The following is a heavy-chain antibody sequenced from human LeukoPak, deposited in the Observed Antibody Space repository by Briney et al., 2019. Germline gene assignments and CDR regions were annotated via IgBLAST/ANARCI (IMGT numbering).Heavy chain of an antibody. CDR1: GFTFSSYS. D-gene: IGHD3-10*01. CDR2: IRSKAYGGTT. CDR3: TRLRPNYGSFDY. Sequence: PGGPLRLSCAASGFTFSSYSMNWVRQAPGKGLEWVGFIRSKAYGGTTEYAASVKGRFTISRDDSKSIAYLQMNSLKTEDTAVYYCTRLRPNYGSFDYWGQGTLVTVSS. V-gene: IGHV3-49*04. J-gene: IGHJ4*02.